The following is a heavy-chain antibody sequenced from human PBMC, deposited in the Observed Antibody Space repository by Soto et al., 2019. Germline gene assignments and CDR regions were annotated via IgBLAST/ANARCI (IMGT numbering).Heavy chain of an antibody. D-gene: IGHD2-15*01. CDR3: SSPHCSGGSCYWGGFDN. CDR2: ISFDGSDK. CDR1: GFTFSSYS. J-gene: IGHJ4*02. Sequence: LRLSCAASGFTFSSYSMHWVRQGPGKGLEWVAFISFDGSDKYYADSVKGRFTISRDNAKNTLFLQMNSLRLEDTAVYYCSSPHCSGGSCYWGGFDNWGQGTLVTVSS. V-gene: IGHV3-30*01.